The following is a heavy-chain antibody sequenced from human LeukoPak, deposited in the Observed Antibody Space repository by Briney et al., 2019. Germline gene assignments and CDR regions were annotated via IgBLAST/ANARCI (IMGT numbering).Heavy chain of an antibody. CDR3: ARGFPIWFDP. CDR2: IWYDGSNK. CDR1: GFTFSSYG. Sequence: GGPLRLSCAASGFTFSSYGMHWVRQAPGKGLEWVAVIWYDGSNKYYADSVKGRFTISRDNAKNSLYLQMNSLRAEDTAVYYCARGFPIWFDPWGQGTLVTVSS. J-gene: IGHJ5*02. V-gene: IGHV3-33*01.